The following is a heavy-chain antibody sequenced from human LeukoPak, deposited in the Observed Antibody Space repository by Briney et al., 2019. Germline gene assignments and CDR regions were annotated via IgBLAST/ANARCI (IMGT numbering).Heavy chain of an antibody. CDR1: GYSISSNYY. D-gene: IGHD3-9*01. Sequence: SETLSLTCSVSGYSISSNYYWGWIRQSPGKGLEWIGSFYHDGSTYYNPSLKSRVTISVDTSKNQFSLKLSSVTAADTAVYYCARAGILRFFDSYYYMDVWGKGTTVTVSS. V-gene: IGHV4-38-2*02. CDR3: ARAGILRFFDSYYYMDV. CDR2: FYHDGST. J-gene: IGHJ6*03.